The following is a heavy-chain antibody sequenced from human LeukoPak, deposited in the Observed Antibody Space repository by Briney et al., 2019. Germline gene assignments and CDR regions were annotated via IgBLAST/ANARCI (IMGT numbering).Heavy chain of an antibody. CDR3: ASPFLPYYYDSAPGI. CDR2: IYYSGST. Sequence: SETLSLTCNVSGGSISSSSYYWGWIRQPPGKGLEWIGSIYYSGSTYYNPSLKSRVTISVDTSKNQFSLKLSSVTAADTAVYYCASPFLPYYYDSAPGIWGQGTLVTVSS. CDR1: GGSISSSSYY. D-gene: IGHD3-22*01. V-gene: IGHV4-39*01. J-gene: IGHJ4*02.